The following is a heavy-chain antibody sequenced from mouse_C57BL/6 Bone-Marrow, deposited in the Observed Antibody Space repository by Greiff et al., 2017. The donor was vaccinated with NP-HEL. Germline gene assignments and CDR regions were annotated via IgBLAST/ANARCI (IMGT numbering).Heavy chain of an antibody. CDR1: GFTFSSYT. CDR2: ISGGGGNT. D-gene: IGHD3-2*02. J-gene: IGHJ3*01. CDR3: ARHGSSGYLRFAY. Sequence: EVQVVESGGGLVKPGGSLKLSCAASGFTFSSYTMSWVRQTPEKRLEWVATISGGGGNTYYPDSVKGRFTISRDHAKNTLYLQMSSLRSEDTALYYCARHGSSGYLRFAYWGQGTLVTVSA. V-gene: IGHV5-9*01.